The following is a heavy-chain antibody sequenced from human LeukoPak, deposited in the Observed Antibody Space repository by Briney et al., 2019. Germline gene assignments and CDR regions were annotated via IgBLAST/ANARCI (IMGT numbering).Heavy chain of an antibody. CDR3: AKDQGIAAHDDAFDI. CDR2: ITGGSDST. V-gene: IGHV3-23*01. Sequence: GGSLRLSCPASGFTFSNYVMSWVRQAPGKGLEWVSAITGGSDSTYYADSVKGRFTISRDNSKNTLYLQMNSLRAEDTAVYYCAKDQGIAAHDDAFDIWGQGTLVTVSS. CDR1: GFTFSNYV. D-gene: IGHD6-13*01. J-gene: IGHJ3*02.